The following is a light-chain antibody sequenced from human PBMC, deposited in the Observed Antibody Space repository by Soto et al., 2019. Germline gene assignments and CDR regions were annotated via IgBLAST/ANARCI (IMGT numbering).Light chain of an antibody. CDR2: SAP. J-gene: IGKJ1*01. CDR3: QLYGPSTWT. CDR1: QSVTSTY. V-gene: IGKV3-20*01. Sequence: EIVLTQSPGTLSLSPGQRATLSCRASQSVTSTYLAWYRQKPGQAPTLLIYSAPSRAVGIPDRFSGSGSGTDFTLTISRLEPEDFAVFYCQLYGPSTWTFGQGTKVEIK.